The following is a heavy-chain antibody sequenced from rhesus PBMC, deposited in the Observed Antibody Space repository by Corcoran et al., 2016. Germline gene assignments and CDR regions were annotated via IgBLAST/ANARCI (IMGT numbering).Heavy chain of an antibody. J-gene: IGHJ4*01. CDR1: GGSIGDSYR. D-gene: IGHD7-45*01. CDR2: INGSSTNT. V-gene: IGHV4S10*01. CDR3: ARDFWASGEEGY. Sequence: QVQLQESGPGVVMPSETLSLTCAVFGGSIGDSYRWSWIRQPPGKGMEWIGYINGSSTNTNDNPSLKSRITSSKDTTKNQFSWKLSSVTAADTAVYYCARDFWASGEEGYWGQGVLVTVSS.